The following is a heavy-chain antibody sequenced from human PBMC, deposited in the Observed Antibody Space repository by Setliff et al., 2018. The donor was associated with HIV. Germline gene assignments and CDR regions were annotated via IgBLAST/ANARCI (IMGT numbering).Heavy chain of an antibody. Sequence: ASVKVSCKASGYRFTSYGIGWVRQAPGQGLEWIGWISPYSRITNYAPKFRDRVTMTTETSTNTAYLEVRSLSSDDTAVYYCARGRNYNSGMDVWGQGTTVTVS. V-gene: IGHV1-18*01. J-gene: IGHJ6*02. CDR1: GYRFTSYG. CDR3: ARGRNYNSGMDV. CDR2: ISPYSRIT. D-gene: IGHD3-10*01.